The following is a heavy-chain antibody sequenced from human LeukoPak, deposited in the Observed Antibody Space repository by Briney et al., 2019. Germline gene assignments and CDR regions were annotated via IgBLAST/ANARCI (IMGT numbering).Heavy chain of an antibody. D-gene: IGHD3-10*01. CDR2: IFYSGST. V-gene: IGHV4-39*07. CDR1: GGSISSSNSY. J-gene: IGHJ4*02. CDR3: ATVAVIRGVTYFDY. Sequence: SETLSLTCTVSGGSISSSNSYWGWIRQPPGKGLEWVGSIFYSGSTDYNPSLESRVTISVDTSKNQFSLKLRSVTAADTAVYYCATVAVIRGVTYFDYWGQGTLVTVSS.